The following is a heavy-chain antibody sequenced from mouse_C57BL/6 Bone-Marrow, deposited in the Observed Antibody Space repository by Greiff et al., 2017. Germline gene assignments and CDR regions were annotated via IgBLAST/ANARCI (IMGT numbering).Heavy chain of an antibody. Sequence: VQLQQPGAELVMPGASVKLSCTASGYTFTSYWMHWVKQRPGQGLEWIGEIDPSDSYTNYNQKFKGKSTLTVDKSSSTAYMQLSSLTSEDSAVYYCARGRTTVDWYFDVWGTGTTVTVSS. CDR2: IDPSDSYT. CDR1: GYTFTSYW. D-gene: IGHD1-1*01. CDR3: ARGRTTVDWYFDV. J-gene: IGHJ1*03. V-gene: IGHV1-69*01.